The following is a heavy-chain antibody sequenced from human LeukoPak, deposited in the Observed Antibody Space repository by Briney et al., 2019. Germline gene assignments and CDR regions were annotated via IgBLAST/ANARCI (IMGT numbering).Heavy chain of an antibody. V-gene: IGHV3-48*01. CDR2: INADSSTI. CDR3: VRDNSRGQSLGVIY. D-gene: IGHD3-22*01. J-gene: IGHJ4*02. Sequence: GGSLRLSFAASGFTFSTYNMNWVRQAPGKGLEWISYINADSSTIQYADSVRGRFTTSRDNAKNSLYLQMNSLRAEDTAVYYCVRDNSRGQSLGVIYWGQGSLVTVSS. CDR1: GFTFSTYN.